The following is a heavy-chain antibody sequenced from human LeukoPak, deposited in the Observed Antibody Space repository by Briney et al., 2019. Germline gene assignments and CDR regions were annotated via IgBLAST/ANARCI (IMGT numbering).Heavy chain of an antibody. CDR1: GFTFSSYS. V-gene: IGHV3-21*03. CDR2: ISSSSSYI. D-gene: IGHD3-3*01. Sequence: GGSLRLSCAASGFTFSSYSMNWVRQAPGKGLEWVSSISSSSSYIYYADSVKGRLTISRDNAKNSLYLQMNSLRAEDTAVYYCARVTPYDFWSGETLGIVDYWGQGTLVTVSS. CDR3: ARVTPYDFWSGETLGIVDY. J-gene: IGHJ4*02.